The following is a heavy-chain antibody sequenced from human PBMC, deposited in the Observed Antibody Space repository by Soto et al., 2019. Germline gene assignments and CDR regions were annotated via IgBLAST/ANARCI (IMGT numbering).Heavy chain of an antibody. CDR1: GGSISTSSYY. CDR3: ARPRQWEPTTFDL. J-gene: IGHJ5*02. D-gene: IGHD1-26*01. V-gene: IGHV4-39*01. Sequence: SETLSLTCTVSGGSISTSSYYWGWIRQPPGKGLEWIGSIYYRGSTYYNPSLRTRVTISEDTSKNQFSLQMSSVTAADTAVYYCARPRQWEPTTFDLWGLGTLVTVSS. CDR2: IYYRGST.